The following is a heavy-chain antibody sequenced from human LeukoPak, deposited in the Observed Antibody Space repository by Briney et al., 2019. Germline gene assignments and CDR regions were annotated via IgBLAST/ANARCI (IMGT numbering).Heavy chain of an antibody. V-gene: IGHV1-18*01. CDR1: GYTFTSYG. Sequence: GASVKVSCKASGYTFTSYGISWVRQAPGQGLEWMGWISAYNGNTNYAQKLQGRVTMTTDTSTSTAYMELRSLRSDDTAVYYCARGEDSSGWYLGVSGGGPFDYWGQGTLVTVSS. D-gene: IGHD6-19*01. CDR2: ISAYNGNT. J-gene: IGHJ4*02. CDR3: ARGEDSSGWYLGVSGGGPFDY.